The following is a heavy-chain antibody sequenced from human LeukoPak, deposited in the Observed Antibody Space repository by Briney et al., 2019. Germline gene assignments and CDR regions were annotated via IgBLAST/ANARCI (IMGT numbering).Heavy chain of an antibody. CDR3: ARRADAIGADAFDI. V-gene: IGHV4-39*01. D-gene: IGHD4/OR15-4a*01. CDR1: GGSISSSSYY. J-gene: IGHJ3*02. Sequence: PSETLSLTCTVSGGSISSSSYYWGWIRQPPGKGLEWIGSIYYSGSTYYNPSLESRVTISVDTSKNQFSLKLSSVTAADTAVYYCARRADAIGADAFDIWGQGTMVTVSS. CDR2: IYYSGST.